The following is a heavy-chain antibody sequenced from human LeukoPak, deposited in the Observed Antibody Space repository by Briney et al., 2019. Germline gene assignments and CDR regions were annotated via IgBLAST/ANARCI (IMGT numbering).Heavy chain of an antibody. CDR1: GGSFSGYY. CDR3: ATLYPNCSSTSCYAFDI. V-gene: IGHV4-34*01. CDR2: INHSGST. Sequence: SETLSLTCAVCGGSFSGYYWSWIRQPPGKGLEWIGEINHSGSTNYNPSLKSRVTISVDTSKNQFSLKLSSVTAADTAVYYCATLYPNCSSTSCYAFDIWGQGTMVTVSS. D-gene: IGHD2-2*01. J-gene: IGHJ3*02.